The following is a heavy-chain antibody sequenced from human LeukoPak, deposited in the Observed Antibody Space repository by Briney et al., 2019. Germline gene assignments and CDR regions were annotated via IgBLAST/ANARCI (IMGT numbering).Heavy chain of an antibody. CDR1: GFTFSSYS. Sequence: GGSLRLSCAASGFTFSSYSMNWVRQAPGKGLEWVSSISSSSSYIYYADSVKGRFTISRDNAKNSLYLQMNSLRAEDTAVYYCARLSSSWFNFDYWGQGTLVTVSS. V-gene: IGHV3-21*01. D-gene: IGHD6-13*01. CDR2: ISSSSSYI. J-gene: IGHJ4*02. CDR3: ARLSSSWFNFDY.